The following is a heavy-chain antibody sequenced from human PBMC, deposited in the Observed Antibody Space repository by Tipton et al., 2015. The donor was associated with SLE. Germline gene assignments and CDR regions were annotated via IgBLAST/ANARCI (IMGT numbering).Heavy chain of an antibody. D-gene: IGHD2-15*01. V-gene: IGHV3-7*01. Sequence: SLRLSCAASGFIFSKYWMSWVRQAPEKGLEWVANIKQDGSEKYYVDSVKGRFTISRDNAKDSLYLQMNSLRDEDTAVYYCARDESGPETWGQGTLVTVSS. J-gene: IGHJ4*02. CDR3: ARDESGPET. CDR1: GFIFSKYW. CDR2: IKQDGSEK.